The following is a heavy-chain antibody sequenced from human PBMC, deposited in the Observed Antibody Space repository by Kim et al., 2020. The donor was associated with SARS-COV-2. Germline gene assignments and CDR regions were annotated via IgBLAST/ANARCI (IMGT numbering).Heavy chain of an antibody. Sequence: ETLSLTCAVYGGSSSGYYWSWIRQPPGEGLEWIGEINHSGNTNYNPSLKSRVTISVGTSKNQFSLKLNSVTASDTAVYYCAGLLVYCSTTGCSKPFDY. J-gene: IGHJ4*01. CDR1: GGSSSGYY. CDR2: INHSGNT. D-gene: IGHD2-2*01. V-gene: IGHV4-34*01. CDR3: AGLLVYCSTTGCSKPFDY.